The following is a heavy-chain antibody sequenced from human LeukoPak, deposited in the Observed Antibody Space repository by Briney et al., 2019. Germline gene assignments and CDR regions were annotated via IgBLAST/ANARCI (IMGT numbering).Heavy chain of an antibody. V-gene: IGHV4-59*01. CDR2: IYYSGST. CDR1: GGSISSYY. CDR3: ARENALGATVDY. Sequence: SETLSLTCTVSGGSISSYYWSWIRQPPAKGLEGIGYIYYSGSTNYNPSLKSRVTISVDTSKNQFSLKLSSVTAADTAVYYCARENALGATVDYWGQGTLVTVSS. D-gene: IGHD1-26*01. J-gene: IGHJ4*02.